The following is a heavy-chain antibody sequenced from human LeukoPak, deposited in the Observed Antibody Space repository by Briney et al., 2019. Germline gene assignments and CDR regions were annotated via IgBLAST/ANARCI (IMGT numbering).Heavy chain of an antibody. CDR1: GYSFTNYW. Sequence: GESLKISCTGSGYSFTNYWIGWVRQMPGKGLELMGIIYPDDSDTRYSPSFQGQVTISADKSISTAYLRWSSLKASDTAIYYCARGGFCTGTSCYLAWFDPWGQGTLVTVSS. V-gene: IGHV5-51*01. J-gene: IGHJ5*02. CDR3: ARGGFCTGTSCYLAWFDP. CDR2: IYPDDSDT. D-gene: IGHD2-2*01.